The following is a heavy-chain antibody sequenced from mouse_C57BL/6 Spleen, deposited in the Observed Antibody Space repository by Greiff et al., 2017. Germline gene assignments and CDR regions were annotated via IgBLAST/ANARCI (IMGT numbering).Heavy chain of an antibody. CDR3: AKFMTTTGFDV. D-gene: IGHD1-1*01. Sequence: QVQLQQPGAELVMPGASVKLSCKASGYTFTSYWMHWVKQRPGQGLEWIGEIDPSDSYTNYNQKFKGKSTLTVDKSSSTAYMQLSSLTSEDSAVYYCAKFMTTTGFDVWGTGTTVTVSS. CDR2: IDPSDSYT. CDR1: GYTFTSYW. V-gene: IGHV1-69*01. J-gene: IGHJ1*03.